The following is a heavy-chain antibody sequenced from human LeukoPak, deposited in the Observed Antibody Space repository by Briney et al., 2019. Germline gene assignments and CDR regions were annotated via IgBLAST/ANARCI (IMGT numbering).Heavy chain of an antibody. D-gene: IGHD5-12*01. CDR2: ITGSGGTT. Sequence: GGSLRLSCAASGFTFTNYAMTWVRQAQGKGLQWVSAITGSGGTTYYEDSVKGRFAISRDNSKNTLYLQMNSLRAEDTAVYYCATLMRGPTGYSGYGGEDYWGQGTLVTVSS. V-gene: IGHV3-23*01. CDR1: GFTFTNYA. J-gene: IGHJ4*02. CDR3: ATLMRGPTGYSGYGGEDY.